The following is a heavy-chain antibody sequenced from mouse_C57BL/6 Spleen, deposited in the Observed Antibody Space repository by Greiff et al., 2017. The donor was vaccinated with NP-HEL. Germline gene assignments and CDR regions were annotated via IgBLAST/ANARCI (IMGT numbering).Heavy chain of an antibody. CDR1: GYTFTSYW. J-gene: IGHJ1*03. V-gene: IGHV1-55*01. Sequence: VQLQQPGAELVKPGASVKMSCKASGYTFTSYWITWVKQRPGQGLEWIGDIYPGSGSTNYNEKFKSKATLTVETSASTAYIQLSSLTSEDSAVYYCARELRSAYWYFDVWGTGTTVTVSS. CDR2: IYPGSGST. CDR3: ARELRSAYWYFDV. D-gene: IGHD1-1*01.